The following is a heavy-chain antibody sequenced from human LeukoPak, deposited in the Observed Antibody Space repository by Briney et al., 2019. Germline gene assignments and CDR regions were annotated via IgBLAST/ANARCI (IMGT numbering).Heavy chain of an antibody. J-gene: IGHJ4*02. CDR1: GGSISSYY. CDR3: ARGAYYYGSGRPVFDY. D-gene: IGHD3-10*01. Sequence: SETLSLTCTVSGGSISSYYWSWIRQPPGNGLEWIGYIYYGGSTNYNPSLKSRVTISVDTSKNQFSLKLSSVTATDTAVYYCARGAYYYGSGRPVFDYWGQGTLVTVSS. CDR2: IYYGGST. V-gene: IGHV4-59*01.